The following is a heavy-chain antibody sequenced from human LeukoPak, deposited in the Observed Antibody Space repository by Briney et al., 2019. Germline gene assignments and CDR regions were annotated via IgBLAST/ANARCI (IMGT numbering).Heavy chain of an antibody. D-gene: IGHD4-17*01. V-gene: IGHV3-33*01. CDR2: IWYGGSNK. Sequence: GRSLRLSCAASGFIFSTYGMHWFRQAPGKGLEWVAVIWYGGSNKYYADSVKGRFTISRDDSKNTLYLQMNSLRAEDTAVYYCARVGGMTTLDSWGQGTLVTVSS. J-gene: IGHJ4*02. CDR3: ARVGGMTTLDS. CDR1: GFIFSTYG.